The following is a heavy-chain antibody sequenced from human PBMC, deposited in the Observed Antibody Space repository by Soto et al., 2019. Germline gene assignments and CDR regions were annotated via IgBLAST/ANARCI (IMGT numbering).Heavy chain of an antibody. V-gene: IGHV1-18*01. CDR2: ISAYNGNT. CDR1: GYTFTSYG. D-gene: IGHD4-17*01. Sequence: QVQLVQSGAEVKKPGASVKVSCKASGYTFTSYGISWVRQAPGQGLEWMGWISAYNGNTNYAQKLQGRVTMTTDTSTSTDYREVRDLRSDDTAVYYCARVPSPSGEVSYWGQGTLVTVSS. CDR3: ARVPSPSGEVSY. J-gene: IGHJ4*02.